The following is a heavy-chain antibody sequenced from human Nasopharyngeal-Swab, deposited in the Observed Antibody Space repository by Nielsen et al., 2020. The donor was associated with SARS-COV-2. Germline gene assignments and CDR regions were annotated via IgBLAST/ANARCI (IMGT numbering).Heavy chain of an antibody. CDR1: GGTIDGDA. CDR3: ARDAARSWDNWFDP. J-gene: IGHJ5*02. CDR2: RCLNSGTR. Sequence: GGSLTLSCAASGGTIDGDAMHWGRQGPGKGLERVWGRCLNSGTRGYADSAKGRFTISSDNAKNSQFLQMNSLRTEDTALYYCARDAARSWDNWFDPWGQGPLVAVSS. D-gene: IGHD6-13*01. V-gene: IGHV3-9*01.